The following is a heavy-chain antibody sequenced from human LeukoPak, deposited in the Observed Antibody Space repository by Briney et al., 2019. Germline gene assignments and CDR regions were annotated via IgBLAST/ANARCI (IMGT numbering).Heavy chain of an antibody. CDR1: GFTFSSYG. CDR2: IRYDGSNK. Sequence: PGGSLRLSCAASGFTFSSYGMHWVRQAPGKGLELVAFIRYDGSNKYYADSVKGRFTISRDNSKNTLYLQMNSLRAEDTAVYYCVQSGYSYGYAEYFQQWGQGTLVTVSS. V-gene: IGHV3-30*02. CDR3: VQSGYSYGYAEYFQQ. D-gene: IGHD5-18*01. J-gene: IGHJ1*01.